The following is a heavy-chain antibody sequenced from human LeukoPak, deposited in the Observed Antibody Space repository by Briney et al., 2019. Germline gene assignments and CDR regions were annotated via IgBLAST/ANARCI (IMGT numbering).Heavy chain of an antibody. V-gene: IGHV1-69*04. CDR2: IIPILGIA. D-gene: IGHD3-22*01. CDR3: ARASGGYFNNWFDP. J-gene: IGHJ5*02. Sequence: ASVKASCKASGGTFSSYAISWVRQAPGQGLEWMGRIIPILGIANYAQKFQGRVTITADKSTSTAYMELSSLRSEDTAVYYCARASGGYFNNWFDPWGQGTLVTVSS. CDR1: GGTFSSYA.